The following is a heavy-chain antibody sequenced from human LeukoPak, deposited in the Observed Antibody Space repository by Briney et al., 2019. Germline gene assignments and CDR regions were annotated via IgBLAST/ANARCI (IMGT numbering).Heavy chain of an antibody. CDR1: GYTFTSYY. D-gene: IGHD2-2*01. CDR2: INPSGGST. J-gene: IGHJ6*02. Sequence: ASVKVSCKASGYTFTSYYMHWVRQAPGQGLEWMGIINPSGGSTSYAQKFQGRVTMTRDTSTSTVYMELSSLRSEDTAVYYCARSSRWDIVVVPAANQYYYGMDVWGQGTTVTVSS. V-gene: IGHV1-46*01. CDR3: ARSSRWDIVVVPAANQYYYGMDV.